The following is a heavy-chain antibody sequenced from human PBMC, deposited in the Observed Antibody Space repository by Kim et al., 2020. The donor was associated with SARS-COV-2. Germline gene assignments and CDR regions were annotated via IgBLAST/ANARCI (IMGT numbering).Heavy chain of an antibody. Sequence: SETLSLTCTVSGGSISSSSNYWGWIRQPPGKGLEWIGSIYYSGSTYYKPSLKSRVTISVDTSKNQFSLKLSSVTAADTAVYYCARLYRGSSGYYFDHWGQGTLVTVSS. D-gene: IGHD3-22*01. J-gene: IGHJ4*02. CDR2: IYYSGST. CDR1: GGSISSSSNY. CDR3: ARLYRGSSGYYFDH. V-gene: IGHV4-39*01.